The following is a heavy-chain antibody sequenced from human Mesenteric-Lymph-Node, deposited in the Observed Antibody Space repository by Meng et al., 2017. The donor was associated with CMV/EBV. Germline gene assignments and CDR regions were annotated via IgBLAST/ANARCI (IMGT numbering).Heavy chain of an antibody. CDR3: LGHDFWSGSDY. CDR1: GFTFSDYY. D-gene: IGHD3-3*01. Sequence: GESLKISCAASGFTFSDYYMSWIRQAPGKGLEWVSYISSSGSTIYYADSVKGRFTISRDNAKNSVYLQMNSLKTEDTAVYYCLGHDFWSGSDYWGQGTLVTVSS. V-gene: IGHV3-11*01. CDR2: ISSSGSTI. J-gene: IGHJ4*02.